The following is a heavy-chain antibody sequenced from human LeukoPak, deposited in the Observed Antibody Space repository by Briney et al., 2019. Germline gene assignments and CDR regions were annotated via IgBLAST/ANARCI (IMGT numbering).Heavy chain of an antibody. D-gene: IGHD6-13*01. CDR1: GGSISSYY. CDR3: ARSQVAAAGTWFDP. V-gene: IGHV4-59*01. Sequence: PSETLSLTCTVSGGSISSYYWSWIRQPPGKGLEWIGYIYYSGSTNYNPSLKSRVTISVDTSKNQFPLKLSSVTAADTAVYYCARSQVAAAGTWFDPWGQGTLVTVSS. CDR2: IYYSGST. J-gene: IGHJ5*02.